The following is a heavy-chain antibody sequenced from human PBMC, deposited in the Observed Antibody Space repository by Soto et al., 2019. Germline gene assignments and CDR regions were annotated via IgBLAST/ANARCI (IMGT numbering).Heavy chain of an antibody. CDR3: ASAPFGVVLVSQWFDP. CDR2: INQDGNEK. CDR1: GFAFSNYW. Sequence: VQLVESGGGLVQPGGSLRLSCAAYGFAFSNYWMSWLRQAPGKGLEWVANINQDGNEKYYVDSMKGRFTVSRDNAKKSLYLQMNSLRAEDTAVYYCASAPFGVVLVSQWFDPWGQGTLVTVSS. V-gene: IGHV3-7*01. D-gene: IGHD3-3*01. J-gene: IGHJ5*02.